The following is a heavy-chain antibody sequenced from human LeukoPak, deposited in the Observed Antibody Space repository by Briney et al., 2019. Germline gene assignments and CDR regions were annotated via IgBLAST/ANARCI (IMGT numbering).Heavy chain of an antibody. CDR1: GFTFRSYA. CDR3: AKDRGNYEYSFDY. V-gene: IGHV3-23*01. J-gene: IGHJ4*02. CDR2: ISGSGSST. D-gene: IGHD1-7*01. Sequence: GGSLRLSCAASGFTFRSYAMSWVRQTPGKGLEWVSVISGSGSSTYNADSVKGRFTISRDISKNTLYLQMNSLRAEDTAVYYCAKDRGNYEYSFDYWGQGTLVTVSS.